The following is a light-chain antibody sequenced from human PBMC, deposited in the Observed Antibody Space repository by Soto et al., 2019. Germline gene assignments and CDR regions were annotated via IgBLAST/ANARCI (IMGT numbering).Light chain of an antibody. CDR1: QTLSNSF. CDR3: QQYGTSEII. Sequence: TQSPRTLSLSPFEIATLSCRDSQTLSNSFIAWYQQKPGQAHRLLIYDTSSRATGVQDRYSASGSGTDFTLTISRLEPEDFAVFFCQQYGTSEIIFGQGTRLELK. J-gene: IGKJ5*01. CDR2: DTS. V-gene: IGKV3-20*01.